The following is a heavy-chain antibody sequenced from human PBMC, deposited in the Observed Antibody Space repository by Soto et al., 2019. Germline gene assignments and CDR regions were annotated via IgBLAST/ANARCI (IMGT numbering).Heavy chain of an antibody. Sequence: EVQLLESGGVLVQPGGSLRLSCAASGFTFSSYAMTWVRQAPGKGLEWVSAISGSGDSTYYTDSVKGRFSISRDNSKNSLYLQMNSLRAEDTAVYYCASGRGRYFYYGMYVWGQGTTVTVSS. CDR2: ISGSGDST. CDR3: ASGRGRYFYYGMYV. D-gene: IGHD1-26*01. V-gene: IGHV3-23*01. CDR1: GFTFSSYA. J-gene: IGHJ6*02.